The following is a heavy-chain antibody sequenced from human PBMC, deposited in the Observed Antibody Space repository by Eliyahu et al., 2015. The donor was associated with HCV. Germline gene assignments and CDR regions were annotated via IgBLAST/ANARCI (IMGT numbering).Heavy chain of an antibody. CDR3: ASGGSYGSYYYGMDV. D-gene: IGHD1-26*01. CDR2: ISSSSSYI. V-gene: IGHV3-21*01. CDR1: GFTFSSYS. Sequence: EVQLVESGGGLVKPGGSLRLSCAASGFTFSSYSMNWVRQAPGKGLEWVSSISSSSSYIYYADSVKGRFTISRDNAKNSLYLQMNSLRAEDTAVYYCASGGSYGSYYYGMDVWGQGTTVTVSS. J-gene: IGHJ6*02.